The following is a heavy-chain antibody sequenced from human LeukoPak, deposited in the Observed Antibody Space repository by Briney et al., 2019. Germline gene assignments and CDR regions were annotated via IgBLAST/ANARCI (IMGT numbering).Heavy chain of an antibody. D-gene: IGHD6-13*01. V-gene: IGHV1-69*04. CDR3: ARDRQQLGPWGYYYMDV. CDR1: GGTFSSYA. J-gene: IGHJ6*03. Sequence: SVKVSCKASGGTFSSYAISWVRQAPGQGLEWMGRIIPILGIANYAQKFQGRVTITADKSTGTAYMELSSLRSEDTAVYYCARDRQQLGPWGYYYMDVWGKGTTVTVSS. CDR2: IIPILGIA.